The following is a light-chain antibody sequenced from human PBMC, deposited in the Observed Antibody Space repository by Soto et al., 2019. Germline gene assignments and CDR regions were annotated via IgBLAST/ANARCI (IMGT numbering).Light chain of an antibody. J-gene: IGLJ2*01. CDR2: EGS. CDR3: CSYAGSSTFVV. V-gene: IGLV2-23*03. Sequence: QSALTQPASVSGSPGQSITISCTGTSSDVRSSNLVSWYQQHPGKAPKLMIYEGSKRPSGVSNRFSGSKSGNTASLTISGLQAEDEADYYCCSYAGSSTFVVFGGGTKLTVL. CDR1: SSDVRSSNL.